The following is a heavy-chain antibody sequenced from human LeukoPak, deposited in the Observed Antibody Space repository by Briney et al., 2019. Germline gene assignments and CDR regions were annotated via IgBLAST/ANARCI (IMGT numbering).Heavy chain of an antibody. CDR3: ASSASVIVVVRPLRY. D-gene: IGHD3-22*01. J-gene: IGHJ4*02. CDR2: ISYDGSNK. V-gene: IGHV3-30*04. CDR1: GFTFSSYA. Sequence: GGSLRLSCAASGFTFSSYAMHWVRQAPGKGLEWVAVISYDGSNKYYADSVKGRFTISRDNSKNTLYLQMNSLRAEDTAVYYCASSASVIVVVRPLRYWGQGTLVTVSS.